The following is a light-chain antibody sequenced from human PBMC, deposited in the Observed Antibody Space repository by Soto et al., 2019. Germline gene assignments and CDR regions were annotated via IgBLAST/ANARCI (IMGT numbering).Light chain of an antibody. J-gene: IGKJ4*01. CDR3: QQYYSTPFT. V-gene: IGKV4-1*01. CDR2: WAS. Sequence: DIVMTQSPDSLAVSLGERATINCKSSQSVLYSSNNKNYLAWYQQKPGQPPKLLIYWASTRESGVPDRFSVSGSGTDFTLTISSLQAEDVAVYYCQQYYSTPFTFGGGTKVDIK. CDR1: QSVLYSSNNKNY.